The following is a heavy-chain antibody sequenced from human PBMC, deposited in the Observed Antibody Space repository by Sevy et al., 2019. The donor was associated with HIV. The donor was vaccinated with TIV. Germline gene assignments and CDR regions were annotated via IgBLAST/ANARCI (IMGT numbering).Heavy chain of an antibody. D-gene: IGHD6-19*01. CDR3: AKGIAYSSGWYEGSY. Sequence: GGSLRLSCAASGCTFSSYGMHWVRQAPGKGLEWVAFIRYDGSNKYYADSVKGRFTISRETSKNTLYLQMNSLRAEETAVYYCAKGIAYSSGWYEGSYWGQGTLVTVSS. J-gene: IGHJ4*02. CDR1: GCTFSSYG. CDR2: IRYDGSNK. V-gene: IGHV3-30*02.